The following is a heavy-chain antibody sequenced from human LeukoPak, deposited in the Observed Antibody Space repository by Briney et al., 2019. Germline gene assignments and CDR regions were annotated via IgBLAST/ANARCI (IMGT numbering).Heavy chain of an antibody. Sequence: GGSLRLSCAASGFTFSSYWMSWVRQALGKGLEWVANIKQDGSEKYYVDSVKGRFTISRDNAKNSLYLQMNSLRAEDTAVYYCARDGAGLLWFGESPPFDYWGQGTLVTVSS. CDR2: IKQDGSEK. CDR3: ARDGAGLLWFGESPPFDY. V-gene: IGHV3-7*01. J-gene: IGHJ4*02. D-gene: IGHD3-10*01. CDR1: GFTFSSYW.